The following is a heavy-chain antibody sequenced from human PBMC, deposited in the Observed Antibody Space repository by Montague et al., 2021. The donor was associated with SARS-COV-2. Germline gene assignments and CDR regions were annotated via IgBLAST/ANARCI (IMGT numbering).Heavy chain of an antibody. D-gene: IGHD2-15*01. CDR2: IYYSGST. CDR1: GGSISSYY. J-gene: IGHJ4*02. V-gene: IGHV4-59*01. Sequence: SETQSLTCTVSGGSISSYYWSWIRQPPGKGLGWIGYIYYSGSTNCNPSLKSRVTISVDTSKNQFSLKLSSVTAADTAVYYCARVGFGYCSGGSCYRAFDYWGQGTLVTVSS. CDR3: ARVGFGYCSGGSCYRAFDY.